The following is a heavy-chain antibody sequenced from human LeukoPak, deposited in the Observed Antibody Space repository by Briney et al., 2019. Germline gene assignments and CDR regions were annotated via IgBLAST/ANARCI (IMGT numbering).Heavy chain of an antibody. Sequence: GGSLRLSCAASGFTFSSYAMSWVRQAPGKGLEWVSAISGSGGSTYYADSVKGLFTISRDNSRNTLYLQMNSLRAEDTAVFYCAREVQRPNFFDYWGQGTLVTVSS. CDR1: GFTFSSYA. V-gene: IGHV3-23*01. CDR3: AREVQRPNFFDY. J-gene: IGHJ4*02. CDR2: ISGSGGST. D-gene: IGHD1-1*01.